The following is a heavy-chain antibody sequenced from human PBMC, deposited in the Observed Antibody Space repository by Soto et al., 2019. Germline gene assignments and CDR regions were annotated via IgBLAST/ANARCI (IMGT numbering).Heavy chain of an antibody. D-gene: IGHD2-21*02. Sequence: GGSLRLSCAASGFTFSSYGMHWVRQAPGKGLEWVAVISYDGSNKYYADSVKGRFTISRDNSKNTLYLQMNSLRAEDTAVYYCAKGGHIVVVTAPDYWGQGTLVTVSS. V-gene: IGHV3-30*18. J-gene: IGHJ4*02. CDR3: AKGGHIVVVTAPDY. CDR2: ISYDGSNK. CDR1: GFTFSSYG.